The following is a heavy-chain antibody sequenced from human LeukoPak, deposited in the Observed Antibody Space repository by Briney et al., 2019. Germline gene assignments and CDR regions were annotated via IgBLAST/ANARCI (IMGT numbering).Heavy chain of an antibody. CDR1: GFTFSSYS. J-gene: IGHJ4*02. V-gene: IGHV3-21*01. CDR2: ISSSSSYI. Sequence: KTGGSLRLSCAASGFTFSSYSMNWVRQAPGKGLEWVSSISSSSSYIYYADSVKGRFTISRDNAKRSLYLQMNSLRVEDTAVHYCARTNYYYGSSGYPDYWGQGTLVTVSS. D-gene: IGHD3-22*01. CDR3: ARTNYYYGSSGYPDY.